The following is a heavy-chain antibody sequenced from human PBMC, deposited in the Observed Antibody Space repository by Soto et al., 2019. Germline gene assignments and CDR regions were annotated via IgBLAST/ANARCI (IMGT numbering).Heavy chain of an antibody. V-gene: IGHV1-46*01. CDR2: INPSGGST. J-gene: IGHJ4*02. CDR1: GYTFTSYY. D-gene: IGHD6-6*01. Sequence: ASVKVSCKASGYTFTSYYMHWVRQAPGQGLEWMGIINPSGGSTSYAQKFQGRVTMTRDTSTSTVYMELSSSRSEDTAVYYCARATEFEYSRTYYFDYWGQGTPVTVSS. CDR3: ARATEFEYSRTYYFDY.